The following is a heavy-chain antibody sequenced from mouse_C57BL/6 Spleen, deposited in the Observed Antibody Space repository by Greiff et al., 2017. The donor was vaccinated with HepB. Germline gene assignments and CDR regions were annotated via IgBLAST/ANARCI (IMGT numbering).Heavy chain of an antibody. J-gene: IGHJ1*03. Sequence: QVQLQQPGAELVKPGASVKLSCKASGYTFTSYWMQWVKQRPGQGLEWIGEIDPSDSYTNYNQKFKGKATLTVDTSSSTAYMQLSSLTSEDSAVYYCARAGNSYWYFDVWGTGTTVTV. CDR1: GYTFTSYW. V-gene: IGHV1-50*01. CDR2: IDPSDSYT. CDR3: ARAGNSYWYFDV.